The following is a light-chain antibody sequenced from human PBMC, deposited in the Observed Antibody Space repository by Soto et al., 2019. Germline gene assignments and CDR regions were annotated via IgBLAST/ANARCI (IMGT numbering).Light chain of an antibody. J-gene: IGKJ5*01. CDR2: GAS. V-gene: IGKV3-20*01. Sequence: EIVLTQSPGTLSLTPGERATLSCRASQSVSSSYLAWYQQKPGQAPRLLIYGASSRATGIPARFSGSGSGTGFTLTISRLEPEDFAVYFCQQFGSSPPITFGQGTRLEIK. CDR1: QSVSSSY. CDR3: QQFGSSPPIT.